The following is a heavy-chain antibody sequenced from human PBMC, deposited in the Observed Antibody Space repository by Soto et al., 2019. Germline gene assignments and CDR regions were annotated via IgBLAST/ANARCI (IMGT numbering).Heavy chain of an antibody. Sequence: PSETLSLTCTVSGGSISSYYWSWIRQPPGKGLEWIGYIYYSGSTNYNPSLKSRVTISVDTSKNQFSLKLSSVTAADTAVYYCARDREYSGFFDYWGQGTLVTVSS. CDR3: ARDREYSGFFDY. CDR1: GGSISSYY. V-gene: IGHV4-59*01. J-gene: IGHJ4*02. CDR2: IYYSGST. D-gene: IGHD5-12*01.